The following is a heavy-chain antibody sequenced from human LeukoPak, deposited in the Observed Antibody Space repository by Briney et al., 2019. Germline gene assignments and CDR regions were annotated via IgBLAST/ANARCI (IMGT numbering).Heavy chain of an antibody. CDR1: GGSIISNY. CDR3: ARLKFYDSTGYSPGYYMDV. J-gene: IGHJ6*03. CDR2: IYGSGIT. D-gene: IGHD3-22*01. V-gene: IGHV4-4*07. Sequence: SETLSLTCTVSGGSIISNYWSWIRQSAGTGPEWIGRIYGSGITDYSPSLKSRVTMSLDTSRKQFSLRLTSVTAADTAVYYCARLKFYDSTGYSPGYYMDVWGKGTTVSVFS.